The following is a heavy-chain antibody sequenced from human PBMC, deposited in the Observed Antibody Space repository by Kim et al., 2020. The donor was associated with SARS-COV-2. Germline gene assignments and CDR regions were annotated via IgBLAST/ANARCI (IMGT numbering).Heavy chain of an antibody. V-gene: IGHV4-59*11. J-gene: IGHJ5*01. CDR1: GAYITNHY. D-gene: IGHD2-15*01. Sequence: SETLSLTCTVSGAYITNHYWSWIRQPPGKGLEWIGNVYHSGSTSYNPSLKSRVTMSVETSKRQFFLQVTSVTAADTAIYYCVRAGYFGGGRFFFDSW. CDR2: VYHSGST. CDR3: VRAGYFGGGRFFFDS.